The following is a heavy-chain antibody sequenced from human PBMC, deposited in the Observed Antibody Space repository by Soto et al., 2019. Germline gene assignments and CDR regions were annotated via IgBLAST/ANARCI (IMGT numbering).Heavy chain of an antibody. V-gene: IGHV3-23*01. D-gene: IGHD3-10*01. Sequence: AASGFTFIDYAMTCVRQAPGKGLEWVSSITITGAGTFYVDSVRGRFTVSRDDSKNTLNLQMNSLRAEDTAVYFCAKVMIRGVVPHHSYVLDVWGQGTTVTVSS. CDR2: ITITGAGT. J-gene: IGHJ6*01. CDR3: AKVMIRGVVPHHSYVLDV. CDR1: GFTFIDYA.